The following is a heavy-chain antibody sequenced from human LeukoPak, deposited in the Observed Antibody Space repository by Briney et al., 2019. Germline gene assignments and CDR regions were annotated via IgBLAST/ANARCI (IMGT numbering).Heavy chain of an antibody. J-gene: IGHJ4*02. D-gene: IGHD6-19*01. V-gene: IGHV4-30-4*01. CDR2: IYYSGST. Sequence: KASETLSLTCTVSGGSISSGDYYWSWIRQPPGKGLEWIGYIYYSGSTYYNPSLKSRVTISVDTSKNQFSLKLSSVTAADTAVYYCARQFYSSGWQYYFDYWGQGTLVTVSS. CDR3: ARQFYSSGWQYYFDY. CDR1: GGSISSGDYY.